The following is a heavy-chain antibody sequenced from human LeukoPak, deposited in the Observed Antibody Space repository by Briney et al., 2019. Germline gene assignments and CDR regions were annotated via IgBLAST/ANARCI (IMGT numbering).Heavy chain of an antibody. CDR3: ARDQRIAVAGTLNYYYYMDV. Sequence: GGSLRLSCAASGFTFSSYWMSWVRQAPGKGLEWVANIKQDGSEKYYVDSVKGRFTISRDNAKNSLYLQMNSPRAEDTAVYYCARDQRIAVAGTLNYYYYMDVWGKGTTVTVSS. J-gene: IGHJ6*03. D-gene: IGHD6-19*01. CDR1: GFTFSSYW. V-gene: IGHV3-7*01. CDR2: IKQDGSEK.